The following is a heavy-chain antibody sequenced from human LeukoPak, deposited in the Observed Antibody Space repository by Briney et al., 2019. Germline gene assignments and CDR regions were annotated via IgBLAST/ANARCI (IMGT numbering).Heavy chain of an antibody. J-gene: IGHJ4*02. CDR3: ARGYDSSGFFSD. CDR2: IDTNTGNP. CDR1: GYTFSSNA. D-gene: IGHD3-22*01. V-gene: IGHV7-4-1*02. Sequence: ASVKVSCNASGYTFSSNAINWVRQAPGQGLEWMGWIDTNTGNPTYAQGLTGRFVFSLDTSVSTAYLQINSLKAEDTGEYFCARGYDSSGFFSDWGQGTLVTVSS.